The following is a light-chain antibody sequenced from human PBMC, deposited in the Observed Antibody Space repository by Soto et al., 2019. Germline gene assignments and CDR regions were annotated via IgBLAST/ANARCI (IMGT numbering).Light chain of an antibody. Sequence: EIVLTQSAGTLSLYPGERATVSCRASQSVSSSFLAWYQQKPGQAPRLLIYGASSRATGIPDRFSGSGSGTDFTLTISRLEPEDFAVYYCQQYGSSPQTFGQGTKVDI. CDR3: QQYGSSPQT. V-gene: IGKV3-20*01. CDR2: GAS. J-gene: IGKJ1*01. CDR1: QSVSSSF.